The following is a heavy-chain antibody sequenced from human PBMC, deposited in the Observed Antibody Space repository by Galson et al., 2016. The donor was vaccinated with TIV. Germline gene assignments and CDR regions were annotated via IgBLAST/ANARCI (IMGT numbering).Heavy chain of an antibody. CDR3: ARLSAAATIGYYFDS. V-gene: IGHV4-59*08. Sequence: TLSLTCTVSGGSISPHYWSWIRQPPGKGLEWIGYIYYSEHRGHSQNPSLKSRVTISLDTSKSQFSLKLTSVTAADTAMYYCARLSAAATIGYYFDSWGQGTLVTVSS. J-gene: IGHJ4*02. CDR1: GGSISPHY. CDR2: IYYSEHRGH. D-gene: IGHD2-15*01.